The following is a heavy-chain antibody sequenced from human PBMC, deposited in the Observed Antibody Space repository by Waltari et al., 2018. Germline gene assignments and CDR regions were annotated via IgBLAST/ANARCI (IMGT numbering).Heavy chain of an antibody. D-gene: IGHD3-3*01. CDR3: ARSYFDVWSGRYYYYMDV. CDR2: VYYTGRN. J-gene: IGHJ6*03. Sequence: QVQLQESGPGLVMPSETLSLTCTVPGGPISSSSWSWIRQSPGKVLEWIGNVYYTGRNNSNPSLKSRASISVDTSKNEFSLRLSSVTAADTAVYYCARSYFDVWSGRYYYYMDVWGKGTTVTISS. CDR1: GGPISSSS. V-gene: IGHV4-59*01.